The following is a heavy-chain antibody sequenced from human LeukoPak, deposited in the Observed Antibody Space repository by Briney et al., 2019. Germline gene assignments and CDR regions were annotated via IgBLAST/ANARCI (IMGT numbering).Heavy chain of an antibody. D-gene: IGHD3-10*01. Sequence: GASVKVSCKASGYTFISYGISWVRQAPGQGLEWMGWINPNSGGTNYAQKFQGRVTMTRDTSISTAYMELSRLRSDDTAVYYCARSPMGGAFDIWGQGTMVTVSS. CDR3: ARSPMGGAFDI. CDR1: GYTFISYG. CDR2: INPNSGGT. J-gene: IGHJ3*02. V-gene: IGHV1-2*02.